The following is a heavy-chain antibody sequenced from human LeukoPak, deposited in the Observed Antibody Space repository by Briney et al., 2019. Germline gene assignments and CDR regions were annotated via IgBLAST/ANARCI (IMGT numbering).Heavy chain of an antibody. CDR3: ARRSYYDNWFDP. CDR1: GGSISSYY. Sequence: SETLSLTCSVSGGSISSYYWSWIRQPPGKGLEWIGYIYDSGSTKYNPSLKSRVTISVDTSKNQFSLKLSSVTAADTAVYYCARRSYYDNWFDPWGQGTLVTVSS. D-gene: IGHD3-10*01. J-gene: IGHJ5*02. V-gene: IGHV4-59*08. CDR2: IYDSGST.